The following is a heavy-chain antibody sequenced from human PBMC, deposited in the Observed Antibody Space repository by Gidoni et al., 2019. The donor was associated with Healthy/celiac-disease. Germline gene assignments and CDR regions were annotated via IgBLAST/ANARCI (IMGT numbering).Heavy chain of an antibody. CDR2: MYSGGST. V-gene: IGHV3-53*02. CDR3: ARDSEAVAGFDY. D-gene: IGHD6-19*01. CDR1: GFTVSSNY. Sequence: EVQLVETGGGLIQPGGSLRLSCAASGFTVSSNYMSWVRQAPGKGLEWVSVMYSGGSTYYAYSVKGRFTISRDNSKNTLYLQMNSLRSEDTAVYYCARDSEAVAGFDYWGQGTLVTVSS. J-gene: IGHJ4*02.